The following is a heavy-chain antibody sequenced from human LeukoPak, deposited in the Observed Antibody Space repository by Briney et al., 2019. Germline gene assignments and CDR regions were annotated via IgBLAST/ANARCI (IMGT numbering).Heavy chain of an antibody. D-gene: IGHD2-2*02. CDR2: ISSSSSYI. CDR3: ARGEYQLLYGIDY. V-gene: IGHV3-21*01. Sequence: GGSLRLSCAASGFTFSSYSMNWVRQAPGKGLEWVSSISSSSSYIYYADSVKGRFTISRDNAKNSLYLQMNSLRAEDTAVYYSARGEYQLLYGIDYWGQGTLVTVSS. CDR1: GFTFSSYS. J-gene: IGHJ4*02.